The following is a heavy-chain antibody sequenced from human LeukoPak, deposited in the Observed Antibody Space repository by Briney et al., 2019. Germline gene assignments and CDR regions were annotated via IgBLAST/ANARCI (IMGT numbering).Heavy chain of an antibody. V-gene: IGHV1-18*01. CDR2: ISAYNGNT. D-gene: IGHD6-13*01. J-gene: IGHJ6*02. CDR3: ARGSGQQLKSYYYYGMDV. CDR1: GYTFTSYG. Sequence: ASVKVSCKASGYTFTSYGISWVRQAPGQGLEWMGWISAYNGNTNYAQKLQGRVTMTTDTSTSTAYMELRSLRSDDTAVYYCARGSGQQLKSYYYYGMDVWGQGTTVTVSS.